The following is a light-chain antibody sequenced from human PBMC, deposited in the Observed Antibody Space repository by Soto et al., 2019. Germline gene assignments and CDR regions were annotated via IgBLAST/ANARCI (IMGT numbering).Light chain of an antibody. CDR1: QTIGRC. CDR2: DAS. Sequence: DIQMTQSPASLSVSGGDRVTITCRASQTIGRCLNWYQQQPGKAPKLLIYDASSLESGVPSRFSGSGSGTEFTLTISSLKPDDFATYYCQQYNSYSPTFGRGTKVDIK. CDR3: QQYNSYSPT. J-gene: IGKJ1*01. V-gene: IGKV1-5*01.